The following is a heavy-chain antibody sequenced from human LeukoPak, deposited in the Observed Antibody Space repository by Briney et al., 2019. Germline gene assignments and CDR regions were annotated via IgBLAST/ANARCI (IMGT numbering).Heavy chain of an antibody. CDR1: GFTFSSYA. J-gene: IGHJ6*02. Sequence: GGSLRLSCAASGFTFSSYAMSWVRQAPGKGLEWVSAISGSGASTYYADSVKGRFTISRDNSKNTLYLQMNSLRAEDTAVYYCARSGFGVLYYYGMDVWGQGTTVTVSS. CDR3: ARSGFGVLYYYGMDV. V-gene: IGHV3-23*01. D-gene: IGHD3-10*01. CDR2: ISGSGAST.